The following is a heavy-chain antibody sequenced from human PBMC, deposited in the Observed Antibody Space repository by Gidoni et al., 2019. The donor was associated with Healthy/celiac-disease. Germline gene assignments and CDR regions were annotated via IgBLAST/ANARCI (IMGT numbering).Heavy chain of an antibody. CDR1: GFTFNCCT. D-gene: IGHD3-9*01. Sequence: EVQLVESGGGLVKPGGSLSLSCLASGFTFNCCTLNWVRQAPGKGLGWVSSITSSSSYIYYADSVKGRFTISRGNAKNSLYLQMNSLRAEDTAVYYCASYDILTDSLDYWGQGTLVTVSS. CDR2: ITSSSSYI. V-gene: IGHV3-21*01. CDR3: ASYDILTDSLDY. J-gene: IGHJ4*02.